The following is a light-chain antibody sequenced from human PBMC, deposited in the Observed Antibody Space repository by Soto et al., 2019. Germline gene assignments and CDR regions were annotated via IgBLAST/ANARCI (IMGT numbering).Light chain of an antibody. CDR1: SSDVGGYNR. V-gene: IGLV2-23*01. CDR3: CSFAGSSTVV. J-gene: IGLJ2*01. Sequence: QSVLTQPASVSGSPGQSITISCTGTSSDVGGYNRVSWYQQHPAKAPKLLIFEASKRPSGVSNRFSGSKSGNTASLTVSGLQAEDEADYYCCSFAGSSTVVFGGGTKVTVL. CDR2: EAS.